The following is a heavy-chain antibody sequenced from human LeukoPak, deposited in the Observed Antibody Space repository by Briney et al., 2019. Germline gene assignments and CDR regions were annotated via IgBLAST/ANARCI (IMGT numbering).Heavy chain of an antibody. Sequence: SETLSLTCTVSGGSISSYYWSWIRQPAGKGLEWIGRIYTSGSTNYNPSLKSRVTISVDRSKNQFSLKLSSVTAADTAVYYCARAGIRLSYGIAFDIWGQGTMVTVSS. J-gene: IGHJ3*02. CDR3: ARAGIRLSYGIAFDI. CDR1: GGSISSYY. D-gene: IGHD5-18*01. CDR2: IYTSGST. V-gene: IGHV4-4*07.